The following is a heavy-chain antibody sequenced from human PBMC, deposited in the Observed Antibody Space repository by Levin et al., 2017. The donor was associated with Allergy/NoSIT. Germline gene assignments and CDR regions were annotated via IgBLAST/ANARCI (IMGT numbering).Heavy chain of an antibody. Sequence: QTGGSLRLSCAVSGLTFSSYAMTWVRQAPGKGLECVSAITASGGDTYYADSVKGRFTISRDNSKNTLYLQMNSLRADDTAVYYCASPYAIDVWGQGTTVTVSS. CDR3: ASPYAIDV. V-gene: IGHV3-23*01. J-gene: IGHJ6*02. CDR1: GLTFSSYA. CDR2: ITASGGDT.